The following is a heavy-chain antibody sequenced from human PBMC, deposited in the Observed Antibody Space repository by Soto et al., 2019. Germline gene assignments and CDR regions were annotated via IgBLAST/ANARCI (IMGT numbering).Heavy chain of an antibody. J-gene: IGHJ3*02. V-gene: IGHV3-73*02. D-gene: IGHD2-2*01. Sequence: EVQLVESGGGLVQPGGSLKLSCATSRFTFSGSAMHWVRQAPGKGLEWLGHIRSKANNYATADVASVEGRFTISRDDSKNTAYLQMNSLKTEDTAVYYCTYPRPDAIAFNMWGQGTVVTVSS. CDR1: RFTFSGSA. CDR2: IRSKANNYAT. CDR3: TYPRPDAIAFNM.